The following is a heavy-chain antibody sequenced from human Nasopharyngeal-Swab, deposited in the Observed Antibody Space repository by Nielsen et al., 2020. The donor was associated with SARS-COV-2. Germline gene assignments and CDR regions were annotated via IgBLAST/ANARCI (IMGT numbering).Heavy chain of an antibody. CDR1: GGTFGSYA. CDR3: ASYTTVTTRYDY. CDR2: IIPILGIA. Sequence: SVKVSCKASGGTFGSYAISWVRQAPGQGLEWMGRIIPILGIANYAQKFQGRVTITADKSTSTAYMELSSLRSEDTAVYYCASYTTVTTRYDYWGQGTLVTVSS. D-gene: IGHD4-17*01. J-gene: IGHJ4*02. V-gene: IGHV1-69*04.